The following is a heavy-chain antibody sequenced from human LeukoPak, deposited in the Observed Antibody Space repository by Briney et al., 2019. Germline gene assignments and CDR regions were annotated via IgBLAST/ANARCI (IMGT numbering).Heavy chain of an antibody. J-gene: IGHJ4*02. CDR3: GRVGAAHPSDYGGYYYFDY. Sequence: SETLSLTCTVSGYSISSGYYWVWIRQPPGKGLEWIGGIYRSGSTNYNPSLKSRVTISVDTSKNQFSLKLRSVTAADTAVYYCGRVGAAHPSDYGGYYYFDYWGQGNLVTVSS. V-gene: IGHV4-38-2*02. CDR1: GYSISSGYY. D-gene: IGHD4-23*01. CDR2: IYRSGST.